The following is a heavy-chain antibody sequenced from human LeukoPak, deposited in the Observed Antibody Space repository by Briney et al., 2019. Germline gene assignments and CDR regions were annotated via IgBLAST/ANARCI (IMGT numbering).Heavy chain of an antibody. CDR1: GFTFSYSW. CDR3: ARVLREWLLFGWFDP. J-gene: IGHJ5*02. CDR2: INQPGSQK. Sequence: GGSLRLSCVASGFTFSYSWMIWVRQAPGKGLEWVANINQPGSQKYHVDSVKGRFTISRDNAKNSLYLQMNSLRAEDTAVYYCARVLREWLLFGWFDPWGQGTLVTVSS. V-gene: IGHV3-7*03. D-gene: IGHD3-3*01.